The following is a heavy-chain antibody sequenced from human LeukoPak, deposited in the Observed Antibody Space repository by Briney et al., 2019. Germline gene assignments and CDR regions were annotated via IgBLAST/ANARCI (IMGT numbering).Heavy chain of an antibody. CDR3: ARAWGYCSGGSCYSRGSYFDY. J-gene: IGHJ4*02. D-gene: IGHD2-15*01. CDR2: IWYDGSNK. CDR1: GFTFSSHG. V-gene: IGHV3-33*01. Sequence: GGSLRLSCAASGFTFSSHGMHWVRQAPGKGLEWVAVIWYDGSNKYYADSVKGRFTISRDNSKNTLYLQMNSLRAEDTAVYYCARAWGYCSGGSCYSRGSYFDYWGQGTLVTVSS.